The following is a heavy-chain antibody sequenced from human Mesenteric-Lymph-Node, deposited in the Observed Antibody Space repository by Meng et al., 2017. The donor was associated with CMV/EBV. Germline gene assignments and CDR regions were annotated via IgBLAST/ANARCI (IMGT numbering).Heavy chain of an antibody. V-gene: IGHV3-74*01. CDR2: IFTEDSSA. D-gene: IGHD6-19*01. Sequence: GESLKISCAASGFTFTTYWIHWVRQAPGKGLEWVSRIFTEDSSATYADFVKGRFTISRDNAKNSLYLQMNSLRAEDTAVYYCARAGSYYYGMDVWGQGTTVTVSS. CDR3: ARAGSYYYGMDV. CDR1: GFTFTTYW. J-gene: IGHJ6*02.